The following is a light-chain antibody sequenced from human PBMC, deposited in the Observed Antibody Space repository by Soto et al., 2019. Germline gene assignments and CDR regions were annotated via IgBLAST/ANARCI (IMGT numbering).Light chain of an antibody. J-gene: IGLJ2*01. Sequence: QSALTQPPSASGTPGQRVTISCSGSSSNIGGNIVNWYQQPPGTAPKLLIFGNDQRPSWVPDRFSGSKSGTSASLAISGLQSEDEANYYCAAWDDSLNGVVFGGGTKVTVL. CDR2: GND. CDR1: SSNIGGNI. V-gene: IGLV1-44*01. CDR3: AAWDDSLNGVV.